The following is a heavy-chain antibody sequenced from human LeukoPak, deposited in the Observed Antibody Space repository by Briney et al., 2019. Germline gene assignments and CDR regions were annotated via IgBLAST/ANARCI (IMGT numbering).Heavy chain of an antibody. D-gene: IGHD6-13*01. CDR1: GGSISNYY. V-gene: IGHV4-59*01. J-gene: IGHJ3*02. CDR3: AKQIPTGRSSSSWYNPLRTDAFDI. CDR2: IYYSGNT. Sequence: SETLSLTCTVSGGSISNYYWSWIRQPPGKGLEWIGYIYYSGNTNYNPSLKSRVTTSVDTSNNQFSLKLSSVTAADTAVYYCAKQIPTGRSSSSWYNPLRTDAFDIWGQGTMVTVST.